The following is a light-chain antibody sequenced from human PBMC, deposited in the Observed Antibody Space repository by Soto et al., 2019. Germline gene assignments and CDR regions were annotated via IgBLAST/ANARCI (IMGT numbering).Light chain of an antibody. CDR3: SSYTSSSTLI. CDR1: SSDVGGYHF. Sequence: QSVLTGPASVSGSPGQSITISGTGTSSDVGGYHFVSWYQQHPGKATKLMIYDVSNRPSGVSNRFSGSKSGNTASLAISGLHAEDEADYYCSSYTSSSTLIFGGGTKVTVL. CDR2: DVS. V-gene: IGLV2-14*03. J-gene: IGLJ2*01.